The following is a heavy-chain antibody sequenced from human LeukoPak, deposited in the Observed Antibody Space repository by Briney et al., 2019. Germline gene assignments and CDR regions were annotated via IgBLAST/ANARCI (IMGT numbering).Heavy chain of an antibody. CDR2: ITSGGST. CDR1: GFTFSTYA. CDR3: AKDWPSEWQQLPDYDAFDI. V-gene: IGHV3-23*01. Sequence: PGGSLRLSCAASGFTFSTYAMSWVRQAPGKGLEWVSAITSGGSTYYADSLKGRFTISRDNSKNTLYLQMNSLRADDTAVYYCAKDWPSEWQQLPDYDAFDIWGQGTMVTVSS. J-gene: IGHJ3*02. D-gene: IGHD6-13*01.